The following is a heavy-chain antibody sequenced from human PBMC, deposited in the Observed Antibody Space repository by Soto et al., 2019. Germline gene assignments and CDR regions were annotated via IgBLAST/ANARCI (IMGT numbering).Heavy chain of an antibody. V-gene: IGHV3-72*01. Sequence: GGSLRLSCAASGFTFSDHYMDWVRQAPGKGLEWVGRARNKVSGYTTAHAASVEGRFAISRDDSKNSLYLQMSSLKVDDTAVYFCARLMGTSFDLWGQGTLVTVSS. CDR1: GFTFSDHY. D-gene: IGHD5-12*01. CDR3: ARLMGTSFDL. J-gene: IGHJ4*02. CDR2: ARNKVSGYTT.